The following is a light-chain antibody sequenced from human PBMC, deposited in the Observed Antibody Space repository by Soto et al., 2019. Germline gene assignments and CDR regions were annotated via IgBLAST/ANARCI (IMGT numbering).Light chain of an antibody. CDR1: QNIGTY. J-gene: IGKJ5*01. V-gene: IGKV3-11*01. CDR2: DAS. Sequence: ETVLTQSPASLSLSPGERATLSCRASQNIGTYLAWYPKKPGQAPRLVIYDASNRATGTPARFSGSGSGTDFNLTISRLETEDFAVYYCHQRTNWPITFGQGTRVEIK. CDR3: HQRTNWPIT.